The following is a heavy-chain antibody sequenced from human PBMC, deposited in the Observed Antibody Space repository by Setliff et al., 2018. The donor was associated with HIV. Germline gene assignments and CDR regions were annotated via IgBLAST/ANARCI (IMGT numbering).Heavy chain of an antibody. D-gene: IGHD3-22*01. CDR3: ARDFLAEYYYDSSASDY. CDR1: GYTFTGYY. Sequence: ASVKVSCKASGYTFTGYYIHWVRQAPGQGLEWMGWINPNSGGTNYAQKFQGRVTMTRDTSISTAYMELSRLRSDDTAVYYCARDFLAEYYYDSSASDYWGQVTLVTVSS. CDR2: INPNSGGT. V-gene: IGHV1-2*02. J-gene: IGHJ4*02.